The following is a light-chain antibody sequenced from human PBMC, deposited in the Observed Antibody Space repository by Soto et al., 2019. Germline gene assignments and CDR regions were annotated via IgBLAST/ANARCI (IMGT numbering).Light chain of an antibody. CDR1: QSISSW. CDR3: LQHNSYPSIT. Sequence: DIQMTQSPSTLSASVGDRVTITCRASQSISSWLAWYQQKPGKAPKLLIYDASSLESEVPSRFSGSGSGTEFTLTISSLQPEDFATYYCLQHNSYPSITFGQGTRLEIK. CDR2: DAS. V-gene: IGKV1-5*01. J-gene: IGKJ5*01.